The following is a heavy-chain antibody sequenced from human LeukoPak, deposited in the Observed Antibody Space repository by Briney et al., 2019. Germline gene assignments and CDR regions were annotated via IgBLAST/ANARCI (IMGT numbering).Heavy chain of an antibody. D-gene: IGHD3-9*01. V-gene: IGHV4-59*01. J-gene: IGHJ4*02. CDR1: GGSLRSYY. Sequence: SESLSLTCTVSGGSLRSYYWSWIRQPPGKGLEWIGYISDNGSTEHNPSLKSRVTISTDTSKNHFSLRLSSVTAADTAVYFCAGYNYNFLTGFYGMTPFAPALDYWGQGIRVTVSS. CDR3: AGYNYNFLTGFYGMTPFAPALDY. CDR2: ISDNGST.